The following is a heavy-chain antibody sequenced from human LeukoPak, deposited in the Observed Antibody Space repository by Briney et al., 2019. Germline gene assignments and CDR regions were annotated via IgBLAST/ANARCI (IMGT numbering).Heavy chain of an antibody. Sequence: GGSLRLSCAASGFTFSSYGMHWVRQAPGKGLEWVAFIHFGGNNKYYADSVKGRFTISRDNSKNTLYLQMNSLRAEDTAVYYCAKDYYGSGSLLDYWGQGTLVTVSS. CDR1: GFTFSSYG. J-gene: IGHJ4*02. D-gene: IGHD3-10*01. CDR3: AKDYYGSGSLLDY. CDR2: IHFGGNNK. V-gene: IGHV3-30*02.